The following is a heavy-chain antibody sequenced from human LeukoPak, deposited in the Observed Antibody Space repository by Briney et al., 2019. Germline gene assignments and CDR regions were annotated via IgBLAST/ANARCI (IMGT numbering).Heavy chain of an antibody. V-gene: IGHV3-21*06. CDR3: ARGKYSSGPDSFEY. J-gene: IGHJ4*02. CDR2: ISGSSTNI. CDR1: GFTFSSYS. D-gene: IGHD6-19*01. Sequence: GGSLRLSCAASGFTFSSYSMNWVRQAPGKGLEWVSYISGSSTNIYYADSVKGRFTISRDKAKNSLYLQMNSLSADDTAVYYCARGKYSSGPDSFEYWGQGTLVTVSS.